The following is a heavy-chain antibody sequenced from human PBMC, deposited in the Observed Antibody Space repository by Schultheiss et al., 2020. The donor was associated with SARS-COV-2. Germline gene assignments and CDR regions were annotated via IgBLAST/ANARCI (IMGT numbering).Heavy chain of an antibody. CDR1: GFTLTSHV. J-gene: IGHJ4*02. CDR3: AKGTMVRGVTEFDY. D-gene: IGHD3-10*01. V-gene: IGHV3-23*01. CDR2: ISSSGRTT. Sequence: GGSLRLSCAASGFTLTSHVMTWVRQAPGKGLEWVATISSSGRTTYYADSVKGRFSISRDNSRKTLDLQMSSLRPDDTAVYYCAKGTMVRGVTEFDYWGQGTLVTVSS.